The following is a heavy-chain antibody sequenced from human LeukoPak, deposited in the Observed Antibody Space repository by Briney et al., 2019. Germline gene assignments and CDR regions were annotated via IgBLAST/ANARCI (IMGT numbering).Heavy chain of an antibody. Sequence: PSETLSLTCAVSGGSISSGGYSWSWIRQPPGKGLEWIGYIYHSGSTYYNPSLKSRVTISVDRSKNQFSLKLSSVTAADTAVYYCARGIHRSIAVAFIFDYWGQGTLVTVSS. V-gene: IGHV4-30-2*01. CDR2: IYHSGST. CDR1: GGSISSGGYS. D-gene: IGHD6-19*01. J-gene: IGHJ4*02. CDR3: ARGIHRSIAVAFIFDY.